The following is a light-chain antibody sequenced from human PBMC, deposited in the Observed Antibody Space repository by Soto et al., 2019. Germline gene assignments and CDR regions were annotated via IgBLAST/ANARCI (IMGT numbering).Light chain of an antibody. CDR1: SSDIGGYNY. CDR3: CSYAGSYTHV. CDR2: DVI. V-gene: IGLV2-11*01. J-gene: IGLJ1*01. Sequence: QSALTQPRSVSGSPGQSVTISCTGTSSDIGGYNYVSWYQQHPGKAPKLMIYDVIKRPSGVPDRFSGSKSGNTASLTTYGLQAEDEADYYCCSYAGSYTHVFGTGTKVTVL.